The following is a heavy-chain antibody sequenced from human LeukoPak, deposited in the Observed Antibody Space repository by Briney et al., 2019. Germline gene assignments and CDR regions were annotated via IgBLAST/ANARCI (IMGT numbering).Heavy chain of an antibody. CDR2: IYYSGST. D-gene: IGHD2-15*01. CDR3: ARNMAHSFFDT. CDR1: GGSISSYY. Sequence: SGTLSLTCAVAGGSISSYYWSWIRQPPGKGLEWIGYIYYSGSTNYNPSLKSRVTISVDTSKRQISLKLRSVTAADTAVYYCARNMAHSFFDTWGQGTLVTVSS. J-gene: IGHJ5*02. V-gene: IGHV4-59*12.